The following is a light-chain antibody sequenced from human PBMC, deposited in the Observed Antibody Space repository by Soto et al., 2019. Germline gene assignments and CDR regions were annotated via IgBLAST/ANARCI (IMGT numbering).Light chain of an antibody. CDR2: KAS. V-gene: IGKV1-5*03. CDR3: QQYNSWYT. J-gene: IGKJ2*01. CDR1: QSIRSW. Sequence: DIQMTQSPSTLSASVGGRVTITCRASQSIRSWLAWYQQKPGKAPKLLIYKASSLESGVPSRFSGSGSGTEFTLTISSLQPDDVATYYCQQYNSWYTFGQGTKLEIK.